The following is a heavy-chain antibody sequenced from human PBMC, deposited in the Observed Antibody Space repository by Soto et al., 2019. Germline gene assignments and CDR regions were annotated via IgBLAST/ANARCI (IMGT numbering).Heavy chain of an antibody. J-gene: IGHJ6*02. V-gene: IGHV1-18*04. D-gene: IGHD2-15*01. CDR3: ARPHCSGGSCYSRDFYCYYGMDV. CDR2: VSGYNGHT. CDR1: GYTFSNYG. Sequence: QVQLVQSGPEVKMPGASVKVSCKASGYTFSNYGLSWVRQAPGQGLEWIGWVSGYNGHTNYAQQFKGRVTMTADTSTSRAYMDVRSVRSADAAVYYCARPHCSGGSCYSRDFYCYYGMDVWGQGTTVTVSS.